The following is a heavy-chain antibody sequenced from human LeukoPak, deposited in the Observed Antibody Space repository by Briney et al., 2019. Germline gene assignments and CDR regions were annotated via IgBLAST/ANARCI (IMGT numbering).Heavy chain of an antibody. CDR3: ARSIVVVPAAIPHYYYYMDV. V-gene: IGHV6-1*01. J-gene: IGHJ6*03. D-gene: IGHD2-2*02. CDR1: GDSVSSNSAA. Sequence: SQTLSLTCAISGDSVSSNSAAWNWIRQSPSRGLEWLGRTYYRSKWYNDYAVSVKSRITINPDTSKNQFSLQLNSVTPEDTAVYYCARSIVVVPAAIPHYYYYMDVWGKGTTVTVSS. CDR2: TYYRSKWYN.